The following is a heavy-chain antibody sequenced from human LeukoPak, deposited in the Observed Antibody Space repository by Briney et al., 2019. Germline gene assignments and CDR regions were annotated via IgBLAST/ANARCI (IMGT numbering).Heavy chain of an antibody. J-gene: IGHJ4*02. CDR1: GFTFSSYA. D-gene: IGHD2-21*02. CDR2: ISYDGSNK. V-gene: IGHV3-30*04. Sequence: PGGSLRLSCAASGFTFSSYAMHWVRQAPGKGLEWVAVISYDGSNKYYADSVKGRFTISRDNSKNTLYLQMNSLRTEDTAVYYCISAKGAYCGGDCGQFDYWGQGTLVTVSS. CDR3: ISAKGAYCGGDCGQFDY.